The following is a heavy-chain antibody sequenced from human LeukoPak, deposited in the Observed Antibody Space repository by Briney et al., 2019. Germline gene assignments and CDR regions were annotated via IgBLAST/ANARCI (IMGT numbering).Heavy chain of an antibody. CDR3: TREAVTANGYFDY. CDR1: GFTCSNVW. J-gene: IGHJ4*02. Sequence: GGSLTLSCAASGFTCSNVWMTWVRQAPGNGLEWVGRSKSKTDGGTTDYAAPVKGRFTISRDDSKNTLYLQMNSLKTEDTAVYYCTREAVTANGYFDYWGQGTLVTVSS. V-gene: IGHV3-15*01. D-gene: IGHD2-21*02. CDR2: SKSKTDGGTT.